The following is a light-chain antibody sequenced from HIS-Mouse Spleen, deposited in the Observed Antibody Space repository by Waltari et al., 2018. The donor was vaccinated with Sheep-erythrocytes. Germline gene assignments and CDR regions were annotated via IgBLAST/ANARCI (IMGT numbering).Light chain of an antibody. Sequence: QSALTQPASVSGSPGQSITISCTGTSSDVGSYNLVSWYQQHPGKAPKLMIYEGSKGPSGGSNRCAGSKSGNTASLTLSGLQAEDEADYYCCSYAGSSTPWVFGGGTKLTVL. CDR3: CSYAGSSTPWV. V-gene: IGLV2-23*01. J-gene: IGLJ3*02. CDR1: SSDVGSYNL. CDR2: EGS.